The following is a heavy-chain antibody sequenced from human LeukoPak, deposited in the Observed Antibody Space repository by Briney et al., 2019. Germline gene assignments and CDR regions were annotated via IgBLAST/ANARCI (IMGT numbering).Heavy chain of an antibody. CDR2: ISDYNRNT. D-gene: IGHD5-18*01. CDR1: GYTFTNYG. CDR3: ARGGREYKYGRELDH. J-gene: IGHJ4*02. Sequence: ASVKVSCKASGYTFTNYGINWARLAPGQGLEWMGWISDYNRNTYYAQKLQGRVTMTTDTFTSTAYMALRGLRSDDTAVYYCARGGREYKYGRELDHWGQGTLVTVSS. V-gene: IGHV1-18*01.